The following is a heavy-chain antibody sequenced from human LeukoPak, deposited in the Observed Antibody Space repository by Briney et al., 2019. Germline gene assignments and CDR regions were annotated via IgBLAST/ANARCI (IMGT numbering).Heavy chain of an antibody. V-gene: IGHV4-38-2*02. CDR2: IYHSGST. D-gene: IGHD4-17*01. Sequence: PSETLSLTCTVSGYSISSGYYWGWIRQPPGKGLEWIGSIYHSGSTYYNPSLKSRVTISVDTSKNQFSLKLSSVTAADTAVYYCARGDGDYDVWGKGTTVTVSS. J-gene: IGHJ6*04. CDR1: GYSISSGYY. CDR3: ARGDGDYDV.